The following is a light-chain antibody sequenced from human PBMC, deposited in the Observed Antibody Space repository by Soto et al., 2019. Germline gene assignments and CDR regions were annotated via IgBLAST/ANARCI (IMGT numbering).Light chain of an antibody. V-gene: IGKV2-28*01. Sequence: EIVMTHSPLTLPVTPGEPASISCRSSQSLLYNNTYNYLDWYVQKPGQSPQLLIYFGSNRAPGVPDRFSGSGSGTDFTLKINRVEAEDVGTYYSMQAIQSLTFGQGTRLEIX. CDR1: QSLLYNNTYNY. CDR2: FGS. J-gene: IGKJ5*01. CDR3: MQAIQSLT.